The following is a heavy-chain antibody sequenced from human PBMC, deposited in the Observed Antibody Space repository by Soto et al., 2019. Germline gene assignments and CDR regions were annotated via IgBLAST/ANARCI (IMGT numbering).Heavy chain of an antibody. CDR1: GASISSYY. CDR3: ARWLTQETFDV. V-gene: IGHV4-59*01. Sequence: QVQLQESGPGLVKPSETLSLTCTVSGASISSYYWSWIRQPPGKGLEWIGYIYYSGSINYNPSLESRASMSGDMSKNQFSLTLTSVTAADTAVYYCARWLTQETFDVWGQGTMVTVSS. D-gene: IGHD3-9*01. CDR2: IYYSGSI. J-gene: IGHJ3*01.